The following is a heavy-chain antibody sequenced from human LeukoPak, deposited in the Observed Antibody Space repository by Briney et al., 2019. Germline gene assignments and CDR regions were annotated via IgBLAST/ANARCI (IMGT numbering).Heavy chain of an antibody. D-gene: IGHD3-22*01. J-gene: IGHJ4*02. CDR3: ARSRHSYDSSGFPHY. V-gene: IGHV3-9*01. CDR1: GFTFDDYA. CDR2: ISWNSGTI. Sequence: PGGSLRLSCAASGFTFDDYAMHWVRQAPGKGLEWVSGISWNSGTIGYADSVKGRFTISRDNAKNSLYLKMNSLRAEDTALYYCARSRHSYDSSGFPHYWGQGTLVSVSS.